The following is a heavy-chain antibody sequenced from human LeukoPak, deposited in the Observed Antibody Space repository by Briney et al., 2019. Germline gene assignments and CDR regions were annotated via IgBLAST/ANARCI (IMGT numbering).Heavy chain of an antibody. J-gene: IGHJ4*02. CDR1: GYTFTTYD. D-gene: IGHD1-26*01. Sequence: ASVKVSCKASGYTFTTYDINWVRQAPGQGLEWLGWLSPTSGNTGYAQKFQGRVTMTRDTSTSTVYMELSSLTSDDTAVYYCARGEAIVGSYWGQGTLVTVSS. CDR2: LSPTSGNT. CDR3: ARGEAIVGSY. V-gene: IGHV1-8*01.